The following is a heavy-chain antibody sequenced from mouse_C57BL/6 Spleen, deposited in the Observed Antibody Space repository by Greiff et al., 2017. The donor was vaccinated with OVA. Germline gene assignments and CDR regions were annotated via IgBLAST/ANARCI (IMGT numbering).Heavy chain of an antibody. J-gene: IGHJ2*01. CDR2: IYPGDGDT. CDR1: GYAFSSSW. D-gene: IGHD1-1*01. V-gene: IGHV1-82*01. Sequence: VQLQQSGPELVKPGASVKISCKASGYAFSSSWMNWVKQRPGKGLEWIGRIYPGDGDTNYNGKFKGKATLTADKSSSTAYMQRSSLTSEDSAVYFCARNPLYYGSSYYFDYWGQGTTLTVSS. CDR3: ARNPLYYGSSYYFDY.